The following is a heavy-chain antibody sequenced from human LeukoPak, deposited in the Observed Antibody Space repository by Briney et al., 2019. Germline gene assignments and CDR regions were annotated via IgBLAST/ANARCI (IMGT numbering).Heavy chain of an antibody. J-gene: IGHJ4*02. V-gene: IGHV1-69*13. CDR1: GGTFGSYA. Sequence: SVKVSCKASGGTFGSYAISWVRQAPGQGLEWMGGIIPVYGTATYAQNFQGRVTITADESTTTAYMELSSLRSEDTAVYYCASDGRVFEYYYDSSDYFTFFDYWGQGTLVTVSS. D-gene: IGHD3-22*01. CDR3: ASDGRVFEYYYDSSDYFTFFDY. CDR2: IIPVYGTA.